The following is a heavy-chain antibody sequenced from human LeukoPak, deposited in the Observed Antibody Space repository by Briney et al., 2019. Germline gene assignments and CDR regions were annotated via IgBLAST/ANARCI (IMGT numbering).Heavy chain of an antibody. CDR2: INQDGSEN. D-gene: IGHD3-16*02. CDR1: GFTFSSYW. CDR3: ARDRYDYVWGSYRYTFDY. Sequence: GGSLRLSCAASGFTFSSYWMSWVRQSPGKGLEWVANINQDGSENHYVDSVKGRFTISRDNAKNSVFVQMNGLRVEDTAVYYCARDRYDYVWGSYRYTFDYWGQGTLVTVSS. J-gene: IGHJ4*02. V-gene: IGHV3-7*01.